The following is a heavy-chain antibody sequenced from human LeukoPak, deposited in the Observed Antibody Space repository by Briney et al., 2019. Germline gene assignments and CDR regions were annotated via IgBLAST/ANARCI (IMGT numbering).Heavy chain of an antibody. CDR3: ARQYDSYFYYYLDL. CDR1: GYPNNNAYY. CDR2: LYHPDST. Sequence: KTSGTLSLTCGVSGYPNNNAYYWVWIRQPPGKGLEWIGSLYHPDSTYYNPSLKSRVTMSVDTSRNQFSLRLSFVTAADTAVYYCARQYDSYFYYYLDLWGTGTTVTVSS. V-gene: IGHV4-38-2*01. D-gene: IGHD2-2*01. J-gene: IGHJ6*03.